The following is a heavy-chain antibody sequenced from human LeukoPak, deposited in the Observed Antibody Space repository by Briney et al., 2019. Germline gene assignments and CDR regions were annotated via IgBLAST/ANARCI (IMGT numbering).Heavy chain of an antibody. D-gene: IGHD6-13*01. CDR1: GGSISSYY. J-gene: IGHJ4*02. Sequence: NPSETLSLTCTASGGSISSYYWSWIRQPPGKGLDWIGYIYYSGSTNHNPSLKSRVTISVDTSKNQFSLKLSSVTAADTAVYYCARRDSSSCIGYWGQGTLVTVSS. CDR3: ARRDSSSCIGY. V-gene: IGHV4-59*08. CDR2: IYYSGST.